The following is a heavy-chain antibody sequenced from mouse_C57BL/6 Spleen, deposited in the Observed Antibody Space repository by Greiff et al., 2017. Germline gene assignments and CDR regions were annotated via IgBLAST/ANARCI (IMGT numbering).Heavy chain of an antibody. Sequence: VQLVESGGGLVQPKGSLKLSCAASGFSFNTYAMNWVRQAPGKGLEWVARIRSKSNNYATYYADSVKDRFTISRDDSESMLYLQMNNLKTEDTAMYYCVRYSNYESAMDYWGQGTSVTVSS. V-gene: IGHV10-1*01. CDR2: IRSKSNNYAT. CDR1: GFSFNTYA. CDR3: VRYSNYESAMDY. D-gene: IGHD2-5*01. J-gene: IGHJ4*01.